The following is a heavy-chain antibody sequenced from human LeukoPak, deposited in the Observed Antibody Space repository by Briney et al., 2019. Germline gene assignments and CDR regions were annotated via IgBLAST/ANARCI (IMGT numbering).Heavy chain of an antibody. V-gene: IGHV3-48*02. CDR2: ISSSSSTI. Sequence: PGRSLRLSCAASGFTFSSYAMHWVRQAPGKGLEWVSYISSSSSTIYYADSVKGRFTISRDNAKNSLYLQMNSLRDEDTAVYYCARLGSLYRGCDLDYWGQGTLVTVSS. J-gene: IGHJ4*02. CDR3: ARLGSLYRGCDLDY. CDR1: GFTFSSYA. D-gene: IGHD5-12*01.